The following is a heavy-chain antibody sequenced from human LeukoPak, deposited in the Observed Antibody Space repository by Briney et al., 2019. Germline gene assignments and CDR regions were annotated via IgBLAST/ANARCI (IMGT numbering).Heavy chain of an antibody. Sequence: PGGSLRLSCAVSGFTFSNYGMSWVRQAPGKGLEWVAVISYDGSNKYYADSVKGRFTISRDNSKNTLYLQMNSLRAEDTAVYYCARARLRFLEWDAFDIWGQGTMVTVSS. D-gene: IGHD3-3*01. J-gene: IGHJ3*02. CDR3: ARARLRFLEWDAFDI. CDR2: ISYDGSNK. V-gene: IGHV3-30*03. CDR1: GFTFSNYG.